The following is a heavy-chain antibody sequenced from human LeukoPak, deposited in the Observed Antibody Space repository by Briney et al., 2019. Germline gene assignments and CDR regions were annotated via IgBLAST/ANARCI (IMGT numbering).Heavy chain of an antibody. V-gene: IGHV5-51*01. J-gene: IGHJ4*02. CDR2: IYPGDSDT. CDR3: VRHEGSISGWPFDY. Sequence: GESLKISCKGSGYTFINYWIAWVRQMPGKGLEWMGIIYPGDSDTRYIPSFQGQVTISADKSISTVFLQWSSLKASDTAMYYCVRHEGSISGWPFDYWGQGTLVTVSS. D-gene: IGHD6-19*01. CDR1: GYTFINYW.